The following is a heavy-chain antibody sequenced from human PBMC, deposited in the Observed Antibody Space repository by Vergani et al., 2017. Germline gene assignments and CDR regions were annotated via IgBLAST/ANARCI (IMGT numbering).Heavy chain of an antibody. CDR2: IIPLFGTS. J-gene: IGHJ5*02. D-gene: IGHD3-22*01. CDR3: ARDRASPPNGYVWFDP. CDR1: GGTFSSYA. Sequence: QVQLVQSGAEVKKPGSSVKVSCKASGGTFSSYAISWVRQAPGQGLEWWGGIIPLFGTSNDAQKFQGGVTTTADESTSTAYMELSSLRSEDTAVYYCARDRASPPNGYVWFDPWGQGTLVTVSS. V-gene: IGHV1-69*12.